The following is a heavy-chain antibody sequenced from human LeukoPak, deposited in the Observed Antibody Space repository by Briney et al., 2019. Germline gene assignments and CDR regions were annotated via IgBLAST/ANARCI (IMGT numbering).Heavy chain of an antibody. CDR3: AKDKGRRLHQVGGYFDY. V-gene: IGHV3-30*02. CDR1: GFTFSSYG. D-gene: IGHD5-24*01. Sequence: GGSLRLSCAATGFTFSSYGMHWVRQAPGKGLEWVAFIRYDGSNKYYADSVKGRFTISRDNSKNTLYLQMNSLRAEDTAVYYCAKDKGRRLHQVGGYFDYWGQGTLVTVSS. J-gene: IGHJ4*02. CDR2: IRYDGSNK.